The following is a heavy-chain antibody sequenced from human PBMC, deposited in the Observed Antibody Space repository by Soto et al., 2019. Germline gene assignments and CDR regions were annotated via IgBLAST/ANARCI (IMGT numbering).Heavy chain of an antibody. CDR1: GFTFSSYS. CDR2: ISSSSSTI. D-gene: IGHD3-3*01. Sequence: PGVSLRLSCAASGFTFSSYSMNWVRQAPGKGLEWVSYISSSSSTIYYADSVKGRFTISRDNAKNSLYLQMNSLRAEDTAVYYCAREWAEYDFWSGYSDYWGQGTLVPVSS. CDR3: AREWAEYDFWSGYSDY. V-gene: IGHV3-48*01. J-gene: IGHJ4*02.